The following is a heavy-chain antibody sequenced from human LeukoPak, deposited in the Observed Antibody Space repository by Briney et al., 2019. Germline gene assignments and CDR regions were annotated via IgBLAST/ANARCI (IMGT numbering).Heavy chain of an antibody. D-gene: IGHD2-2*01. J-gene: IGHJ4*02. CDR2: IWYDGSNQ. CDR1: GFTFSSYG. CDR3: ARDAGMIGCSSTSCDGFDY. Sequence: GGSLRLSCAASGFTFSSYGMHWVRQAPGKGLEWVALIWYDGSNQDYGDSVRGRFTVSRDNSKNTLYLQMNSLRAEDTAVYYCARDAGMIGCSSTSCDGFDYWGQGTLVTVSS. V-gene: IGHV3-33*08.